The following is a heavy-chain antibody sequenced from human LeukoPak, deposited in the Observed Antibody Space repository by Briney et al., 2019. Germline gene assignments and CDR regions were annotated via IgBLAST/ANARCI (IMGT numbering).Heavy chain of an antibody. CDR1: GFTFNNYA. J-gene: IGHJ5*02. CDR2: INNSGGRT. CDR3: ARVIGATSDP. V-gene: IGHV3-21*01. Sequence: GGSLRLSCAASGFTFNNYAMNWVRQAPGKGLEWVSAINNSGGRTYYADSVKGRFTISRDNAKNSLYLQMNSLRAEDTAVYYCARVIGATSDPWGQGTLVTVSS. D-gene: IGHD1-26*01.